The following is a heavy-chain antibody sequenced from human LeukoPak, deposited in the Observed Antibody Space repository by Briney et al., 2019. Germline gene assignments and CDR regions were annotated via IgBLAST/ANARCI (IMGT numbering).Heavy chain of an antibody. CDR3: ARHLTVTTKHFDY. CDR1: GGSISSHY. V-gene: IGHV4-59*11. CDR2: IYYSGST. J-gene: IGHJ4*02. Sequence: PSETLSLTSTVSGGSISSHYWSWIRQPPGKGLEWIGYIYYSGSTNYNPSLKSRVTISVDTSKNQFSLKLSSVTAADTAVYYCARHLTVTTKHFDYWGQGTLVTVSS. D-gene: IGHD4-17*01.